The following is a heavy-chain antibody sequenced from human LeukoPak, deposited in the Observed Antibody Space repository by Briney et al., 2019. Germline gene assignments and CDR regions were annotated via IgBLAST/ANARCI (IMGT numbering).Heavy chain of an antibody. Sequence: GGSLRLSCAASGFSFSDHWMDWVRRAPGKGLEWVANIKEDGNEKNYLDSVKGRYTISRDNSKNTLYLQMNSLRAEDTAVYYCARDSLGLDYWGQGTLVTVSS. V-gene: IGHV3-7*01. J-gene: IGHJ4*02. CDR3: ARDSLGLDY. CDR1: GFSFSDHW. CDR2: IKEDGNEK.